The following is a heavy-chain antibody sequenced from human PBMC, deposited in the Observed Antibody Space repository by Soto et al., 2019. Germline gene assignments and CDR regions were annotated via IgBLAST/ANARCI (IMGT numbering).Heavy chain of an antibody. CDR2: ISSSSSYT. J-gene: IGHJ5*02. CDR1: GFTFSDYY. Sequence: PGGSLRLSCAASGFTFSDYYMSWIRQAPGKGLEWVSYISSSSSYTNYADSVKGRFTISRDNAKNSLYLQMNGLRAEDTAVYYCAREFCTSCYKVGWFDPWGQGTLVTVSS. CDR3: AREFCTSCYKVGWFDP. V-gene: IGHV3-11*06. D-gene: IGHD2-2*02.